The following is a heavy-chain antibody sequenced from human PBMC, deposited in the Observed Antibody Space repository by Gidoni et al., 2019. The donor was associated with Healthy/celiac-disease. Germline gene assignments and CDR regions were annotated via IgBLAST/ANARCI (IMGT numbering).Heavy chain of an antibody. V-gene: IGHV5-51*03. CDR1: GYSVPSYW. D-gene: IGHD3-22*01. CDR2: VYPGDSDT. Sequence: EVPLAQSGAEVKTPGASLKISCKCSGYSVPSYWIGWGRQMPGKGLEWLGIVYPGDSDTRYSPSFQGQVTISADKSISTAYLQWSSLKASDPAMYYCARTYYYDSSGHIPIRYFDYWGQGTLGTVSS. J-gene: IGHJ4*02. CDR3: ARTYYYDSSGHIPIRYFDY.